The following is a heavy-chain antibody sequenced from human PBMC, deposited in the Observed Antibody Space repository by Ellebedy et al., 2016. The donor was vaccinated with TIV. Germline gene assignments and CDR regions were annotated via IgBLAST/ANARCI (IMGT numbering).Heavy chain of an antibody. CDR3: ARGDYYDYVWGSYREWGAFDI. D-gene: IGHD3-16*02. CDR1: GYTFTSYG. CDR2: ISAYNGNT. V-gene: IGHV1-18*01. Sequence: AASVKVSCKASGYTFTSYGISWARQAPGQGLEWMGWISAYNGNTNYAQKLQGRVTMTTDTSTSTAYMELRSLRSEDTDVYYCARGDYYDYVWGSYREWGAFDIWGQGTMVTVSS. J-gene: IGHJ3*02.